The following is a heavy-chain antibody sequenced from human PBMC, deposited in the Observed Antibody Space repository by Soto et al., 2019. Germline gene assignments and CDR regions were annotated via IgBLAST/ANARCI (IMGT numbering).Heavy chain of an antibody. CDR3: ARDFPFYYGMDV. V-gene: IGHV3-7*01. CDR1: WFTFSSYW. CDR2: IKQDGSER. Sequence: VGSMRLSCAASWFTFSSYWMSRVRQAPGKGLEWVANIKQDGSERYYVDSVKGRFTLSRDNAENSLFLQMNSLRAEDTAVYYCARDFPFYYGMDVWGQGTTVTVSS. J-gene: IGHJ6*02. D-gene: IGHD3-16*01.